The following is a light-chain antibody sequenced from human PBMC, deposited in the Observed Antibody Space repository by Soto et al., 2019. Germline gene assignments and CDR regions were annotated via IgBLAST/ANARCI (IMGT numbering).Light chain of an antibody. CDR1: ESISSRS. CDR2: GAS. V-gene: IGKV3-20*01. J-gene: IGKJ5*01. CDR3: QQYGSSPVT. Sequence: EIVLTQSPGTLSLSPGERATLSCRASESISSRSLAWYQQKPGQAPRLLIYGASTRATGIPARFSGSGSGTDFTLTISRLEPEDFAVYYCQQYGSSPVTFGQGTRLEIK.